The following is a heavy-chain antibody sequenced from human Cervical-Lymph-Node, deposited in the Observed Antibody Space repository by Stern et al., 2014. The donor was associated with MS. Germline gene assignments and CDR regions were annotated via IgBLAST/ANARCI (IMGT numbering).Heavy chain of an antibody. Sequence: EVQLEESGGGLVQPGGSLRLSCAASGFTVSSNYMSWVRQAPGKGLEWVSVIYSGGSTYYADSVKGRFTISRDNSKNTLYLQMNSLRAEDTAVYYCARDQDGEPEYFQHWGQGTLVTVSS. CDR1: GFTVSSNY. J-gene: IGHJ1*01. D-gene: IGHD1-26*01. CDR2: IYSGGST. CDR3: ARDQDGEPEYFQH. V-gene: IGHV3-66*02.